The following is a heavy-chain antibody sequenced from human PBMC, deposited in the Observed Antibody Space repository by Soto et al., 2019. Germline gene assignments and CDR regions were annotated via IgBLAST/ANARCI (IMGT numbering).Heavy chain of an antibody. V-gene: IGHV4-4*02. CDR1: GGSISSSNW. D-gene: IGHD3-16*02. CDR2: IYHIGST. J-gene: IGHJ6*02. CDR3: ASDWPLGCMDV. Sequence: SETLSLTCAVSGGSISSSNWWSWVRQPPGKGLEWIGEIYHIGSTNYTPSLKSRVTISVDKSKNQFSLKLSSVTAADTAVYYCASDWPLGCMDVWGQGTTVTVSS.